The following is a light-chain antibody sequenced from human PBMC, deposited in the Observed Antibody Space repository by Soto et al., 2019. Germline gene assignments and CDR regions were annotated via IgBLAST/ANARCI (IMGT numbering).Light chain of an antibody. Sequence: QSALTQPASVSGSPGQSITISCTGTSSDVGGYNYVSWYQQHPGKAPKLMIYDVSNRPSGVSNRFSGSKSGNTASLTISGLQADDEADYYCSSYTSSSTPYWVFGGGTKLTGL. CDR1: SSDVGGYNY. CDR2: DVS. CDR3: SSYTSSSTPYWV. J-gene: IGLJ3*02. V-gene: IGLV2-14*01.